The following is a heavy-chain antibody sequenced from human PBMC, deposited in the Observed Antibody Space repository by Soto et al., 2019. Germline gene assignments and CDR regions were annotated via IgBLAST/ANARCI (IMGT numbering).Heavy chain of an antibody. J-gene: IGHJ5*02. V-gene: IGHV1-18*04. CDR1: GYTFTIYG. D-gene: IGHD2-21*01. CDR2: ISAYNGNT. CDR3: ARLLSPGWFDH. Sequence: SVKVSFKASGYTFTIYGISWVRQAPGQGLEWMGWISAYNGNTNYAQKLQGRVTMTTDTSTSTAYMELRSLRSDDTAVYYCARLLSPGWFDHWGQGTLVTVSS.